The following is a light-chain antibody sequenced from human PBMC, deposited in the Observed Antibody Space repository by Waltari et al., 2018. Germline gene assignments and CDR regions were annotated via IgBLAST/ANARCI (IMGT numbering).Light chain of an antibody. CDR3: QSYDSSLRGSAV. J-gene: IGLJ2*01. Sequence: QSVLTQPPSVSGAPGQRVTISCAGSSSNIGAGYDVHWSPQLPGTAPTLLIYVKNNRPGGVPDRFSGSKSGTSASLAITGLQAADEADYYCQSYDSSLRGSAVFGGGTKLTVL. CDR2: VKN. CDR1: SSNIGAGYD. V-gene: IGLV1-40*01.